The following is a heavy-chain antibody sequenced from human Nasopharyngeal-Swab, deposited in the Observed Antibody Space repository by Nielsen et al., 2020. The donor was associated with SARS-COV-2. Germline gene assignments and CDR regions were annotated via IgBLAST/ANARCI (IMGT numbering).Heavy chain of an antibody. V-gene: IGHV1-18*01. CDR1: GYTFTGYG. CDR3: ARDRSLLPAANDALDV. D-gene: IGHD6-13*01. CDR2: IRMYNGKT. J-gene: IGHJ3*01. Sequence: ASVKVSCKASGYTFTGYGMSWVRQAPGRGLEWMGWIRMYNGKTHYAQKFQGRVTMSTDTSTNTAHMELKSLTSDDTAVYFCARDRSLLPAANDALDVWGQVTTVTISS.